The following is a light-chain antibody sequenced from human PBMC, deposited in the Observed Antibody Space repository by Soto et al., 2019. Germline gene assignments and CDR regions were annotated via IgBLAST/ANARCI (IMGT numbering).Light chain of an antibody. Sequence: ALTQPASVSGSPGQSITISCTGTSSDVGSYNLVSWYQQHPGKAPKLMIYEGSKRPSGVSNRISGSKSGNTASLTISGLQAEDEADYYCCSYAGSSNVVFGGGTKLTVL. CDR1: SSDVGSYNL. CDR3: CSYAGSSNVV. J-gene: IGLJ2*01. CDR2: EGS. V-gene: IGLV2-23*01.